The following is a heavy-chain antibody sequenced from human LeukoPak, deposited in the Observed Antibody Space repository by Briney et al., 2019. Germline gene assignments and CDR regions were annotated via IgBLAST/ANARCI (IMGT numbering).Heavy chain of an antibody. CDR3: AKAADYVRLYYFDY. Sequence: GGSLRLSCAASGFGFSNYAMSWVRQAPGKGLEWVSGISGSGGSTYYADSVKGRFTISRDNSKKMLYLQMNSLRAEDTAVYYCAKAADYVRLYYFDYWGQGTLVTVSS. D-gene: IGHD4-17*01. J-gene: IGHJ4*02. CDR2: ISGSGGST. CDR1: GFGFSNYA. V-gene: IGHV3-23*01.